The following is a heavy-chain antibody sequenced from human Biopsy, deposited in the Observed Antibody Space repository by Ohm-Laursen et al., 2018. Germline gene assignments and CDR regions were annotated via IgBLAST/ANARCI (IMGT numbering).Heavy chain of an antibody. CDR1: GGTFSNYG. Sequence: SVKVSCKAPGGTFSNYGVNWVRQAPGQGLEWLGGNIPILGTGNFAQKFQDRVTVAADTSTSTATMELRSLRSDDTAVYYCATKLTGYFHHWGQGTLVIVSS. D-gene: IGHD3-9*01. J-gene: IGHJ1*01. CDR3: ATKLTGYFHH. CDR2: NIPILGTG. V-gene: IGHV1-69*06.